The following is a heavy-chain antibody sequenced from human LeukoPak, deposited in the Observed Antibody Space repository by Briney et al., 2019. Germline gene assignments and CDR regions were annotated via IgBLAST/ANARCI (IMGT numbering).Heavy chain of an antibody. D-gene: IGHD3-22*01. CDR2: IYYSGST. J-gene: IGHJ4*02. Sequence: SETLSLTCTVSGGSISSSSYYWGWIRQPPGKGLEWIGSIYYSGSTYYDPSLKSRVTISVDTSKNQFPLKLSSVTAADTAVYYCASLYKYYYDSSGYYYVTRYFDYWGQGTLVTVSS. CDR3: ASLYKYYYDSSGYYYVTRYFDY. CDR1: GGSISSSSYY. V-gene: IGHV4-39*01.